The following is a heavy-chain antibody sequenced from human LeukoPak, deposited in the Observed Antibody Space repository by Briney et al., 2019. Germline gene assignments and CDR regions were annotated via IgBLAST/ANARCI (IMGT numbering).Heavy chain of an antibody. J-gene: IGHJ4*02. CDR2: IYYSGST. V-gene: IGHV4-59*01. D-gene: IGHD6-19*01. CDR3: ARDSSGWSFDY. Sequence: SETLSLTCTVSGGSISSYYWSWIRQPPGKGLEWIGYIYYSGSTNYNPSLKSRVTISVDTSKNQFSLKLSSVTAADTAVYYCARDSSGWSFDYWGQGTLVTVSS. CDR1: GGSISSYY.